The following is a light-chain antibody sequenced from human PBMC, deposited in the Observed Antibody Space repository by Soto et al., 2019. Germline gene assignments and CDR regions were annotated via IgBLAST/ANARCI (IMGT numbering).Light chain of an antibody. CDR1: QTISSS. V-gene: IGKV1-39*01. Sequence: DIQMTQSPSSLSASVGDRVTITCRASQTISSSLNWYQQKPGKAPKLLIYAASSLQSGVPSRFSGSGSGTDFTITITSLQPEDFATYYCQQSYLTPYTFGQGTKLEIK. CDR3: QQSYLTPYT. CDR2: AAS. J-gene: IGKJ2*01.